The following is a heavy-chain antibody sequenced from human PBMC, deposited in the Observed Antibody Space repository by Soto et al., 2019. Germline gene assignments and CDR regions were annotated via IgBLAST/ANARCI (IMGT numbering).Heavy chain of an antibody. D-gene: IGHD1-26*01. Sequence: SCNASGYSFFNYDINWLRRASGQGLEWMGLVKPKSSSTGSAQKFQGRGFMTRNISISTALLKLSSLTSDDTAGYCCARTPTDIWGQGT. V-gene: IGHV1-8*01. CDR1: GYSFFNYD. J-gene: IGHJ6*01. CDR3: ARTPTDI. CDR2: VKPKSSST.